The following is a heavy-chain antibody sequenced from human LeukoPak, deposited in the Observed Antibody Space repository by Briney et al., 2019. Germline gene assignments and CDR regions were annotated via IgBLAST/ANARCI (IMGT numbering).Heavy chain of an antibody. CDR1: GYSISSGFY. Sequence: SETLSLTCTVSGYSISSGFYWGWIRQPPGKGLEWIGSIYHSGSTYYNPSLKSRVTISVDTSKNQFSLKLSSVIAADTAVYYCARGIPPPVGATDYWGQGTLVTVSS. J-gene: IGHJ4*02. D-gene: IGHD1-26*01. CDR3: ARGIPPPVGATDY. V-gene: IGHV4-38-2*02. CDR2: IYHSGST.